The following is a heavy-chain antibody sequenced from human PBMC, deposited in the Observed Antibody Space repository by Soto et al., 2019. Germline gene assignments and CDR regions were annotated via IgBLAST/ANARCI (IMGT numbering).Heavy chain of an antibody. D-gene: IGHD4-17*01. CDR3: AHKGYGDYPLDY. Sequence: QITLKESGPTLVKPTQTLTLTCTFSGFSLSTSGVGVGWIRQPPGKALEWLAVVYWDDTKHYSPSRKSRLTTTKDTSKNQVVLTMTNMDPVDTATYFCAHKGYGDYPLDYWGQGTLVTVSS. J-gene: IGHJ4*02. CDR1: GFSLSTSGVG. CDR2: VYWDDTK. V-gene: IGHV2-5*02.